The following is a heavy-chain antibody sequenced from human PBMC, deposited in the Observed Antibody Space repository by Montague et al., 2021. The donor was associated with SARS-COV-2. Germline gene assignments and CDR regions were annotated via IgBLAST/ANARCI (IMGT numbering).Heavy chain of an antibody. CDR2: IYYSGTT. J-gene: IGHJ4*02. V-gene: IGHV4-39*02. Sequence: SETLSLTCSVSSGSIISSGYYWGWIRQPPGKELEWIGNIYYSGTTYYNPSLQSRGTISVDTSKNHLSLSLSSVTAADTAVYFCARGMIRGVTTPFDYWGQGARSPSPQ. CDR1: SGSIISSGYY. CDR3: ARGMIRGVTTPFDY. D-gene: IGHD3-10*01.